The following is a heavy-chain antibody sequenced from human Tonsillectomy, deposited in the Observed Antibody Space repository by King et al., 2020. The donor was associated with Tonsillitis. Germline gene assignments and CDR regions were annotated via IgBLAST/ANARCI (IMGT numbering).Heavy chain of an antibody. V-gene: IGHV3-23*04. CDR1: GFTFSSYA. D-gene: IGHD2-2*01. CDR3: AKVLGEVPAARFFDH. CDR2: IVHSGGST. Sequence: VQLVESGGGLVQPGGSLRLSCAASGFTFSSYAMTWVRQAPGKGLEWVSAIVHSGGSTYYADSVKGRFTISRDNSKNTLYLQMSSLRAEDTAVYYCAKVLGEVPAARFFDHWGQGTLVTVSS. J-gene: IGHJ4*02.